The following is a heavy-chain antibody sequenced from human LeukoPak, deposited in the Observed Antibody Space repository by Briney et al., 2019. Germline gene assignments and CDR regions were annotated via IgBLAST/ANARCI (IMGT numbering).Heavy chain of an antibody. J-gene: IGHJ4*02. CDR1: GFNFGSYA. D-gene: IGHD6-19*01. CDR2: ISSGSSFI. V-gene: IGHV3-21*01. Sequence: PGGSLRLSCAASGFNFGSYAMNWVRQAPGKGLEWVSSISSGSSFIYYADSVKGRFTISRDNAKNSLYLQMNSLRAEDTAVYYCARHGIAVAGTYWGQGTLVTVSS. CDR3: ARHGIAVAGTY.